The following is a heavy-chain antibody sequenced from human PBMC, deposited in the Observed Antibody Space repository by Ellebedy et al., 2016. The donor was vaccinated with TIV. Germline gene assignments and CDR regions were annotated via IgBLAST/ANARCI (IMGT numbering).Heavy chain of an antibody. CDR1: GYTFTNYA. Sequence: AASVKVSCKASGYTFTNYAIHWVRQAPGQRLEWMGWINAANGNTKYSQKFQGRVTITRDTSASTAYMELSNLRSEDTAVHYCARDQGDDYVWGSYLDYWGQGTLVTVSS. V-gene: IGHV1-3*01. D-gene: IGHD3-16*02. J-gene: IGHJ4*02. CDR2: INAANGNT. CDR3: ARDQGDDYVWGSYLDY.